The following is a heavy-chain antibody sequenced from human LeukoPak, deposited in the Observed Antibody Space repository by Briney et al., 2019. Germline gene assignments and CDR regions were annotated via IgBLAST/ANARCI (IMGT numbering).Heavy chain of an antibody. V-gene: IGHV3-23*01. CDR2: ISGSGGST. D-gene: IGHD2-2*01. J-gene: IGHJ4*02. CDR3: AKDDKIVVVPAAHLDY. Sequence: GGSLRLSCAASGFTFSSYAMSWVRQAPGKGLEWVSAISGSGGSTYYADSVKGRFTISRDNSKNTLYPQMNSLRAEDTAVYYCAKDDKIVVVPAAHLDYWGQGTLVTVSS. CDR1: GFTFSSYA.